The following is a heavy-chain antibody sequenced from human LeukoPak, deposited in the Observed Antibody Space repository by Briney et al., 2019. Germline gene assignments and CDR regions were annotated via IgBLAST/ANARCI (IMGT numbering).Heavy chain of an antibody. Sequence: GSLRLSCAASGFSFSSYTMNWVRQAPGKGLEYVSAISSHGGSTYYADSVKGRFIISRDNSKNTLYLQMSSLRAEDTAVYYCAIAASGTLADYWGQGTLVTVSS. V-gene: IGHV3-64D*09. D-gene: IGHD6-13*01. CDR2: ISSHGGST. J-gene: IGHJ4*02. CDR3: AIAASGTLADY. CDR1: GFSFSSYT.